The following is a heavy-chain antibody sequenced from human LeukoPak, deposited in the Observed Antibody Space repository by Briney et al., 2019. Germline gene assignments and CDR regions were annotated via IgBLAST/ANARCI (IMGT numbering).Heavy chain of an antibody. CDR3: AKAAALGSYGYVAYFDY. J-gene: IGHJ4*02. CDR1: GFTFDDYA. CDR2: ISWNSGSI. V-gene: IGHV3-9*01. D-gene: IGHD5-18*01. Sequence: GGSLRLSCAASGFTFDDYAMHWVRQAPGKGLEWVSGISWNSGSIGYADSVKGRFTISRDNAKNSLYLQMNSLRAEDTALYYCAKAAALGSYGYVAYFDYWGQGTLVTVSS.